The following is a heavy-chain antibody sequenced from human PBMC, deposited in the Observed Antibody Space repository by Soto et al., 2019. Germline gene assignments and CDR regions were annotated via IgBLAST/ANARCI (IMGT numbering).Heavy chain of an antibody. CDR1: GVTFSHYA. D-gene: IGHD1-26*01. CDR3: EKDGRPNFDY. J-gene: IGHJ4*02. Sequence: QVQLVESGGGVVQPGRSLRLSCAASGVTFSHYAMHWVRQAPGKGLEWVALMSYDGSNEYYADSVKGRFTIYRDNSTTTRDLQMNSLRAEDTDVYYCEKDGRPNFDYWCQGTLVTV. V-gene: IGHV3-30*18. CDR2: MSYDGSNE.